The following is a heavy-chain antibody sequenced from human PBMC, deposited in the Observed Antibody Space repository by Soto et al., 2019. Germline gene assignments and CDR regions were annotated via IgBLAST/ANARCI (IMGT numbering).Heavy chain of an antibody. V-gene: IGHV4-38-2*02. CDR3: ARDRSYDSSGYYNY. Sequence: SETLSLTCAVSGYSISSGYYWGWIRQPPGKGLEWIGSIYHSGSTYYNPSLKSRVTISVDTSKNQFSLKLSSVTAADTAVYYCARDRSYDSSGYYNYWGQGTLVTVSS. CDR2: IYHSGST. D-gene: IGHD3-22*01. J-gene: IGHJ4*02. CDR1: GYSISSGYY.